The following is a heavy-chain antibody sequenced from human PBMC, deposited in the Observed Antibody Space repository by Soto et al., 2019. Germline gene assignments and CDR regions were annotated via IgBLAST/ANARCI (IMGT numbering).Heavy chain of an antibody. CDR3: ARVEQQEFDY. CDR2: IIPILGIA. Sequence: QVQLVQSGAEVKKPGSSVKVSCKASGGTFSSYTISWVRQAPGQGLEWMGRIIPILGIANYAQKFQGRVTTTADKTTSTASMERSSVRSEDTGVYYCARVEQQEFDYWGHGTLVTVSS. J-gene: IGHJ4*01. CDR1: GGTFSSYT. V-gene: IGHV1-69*02. D-gene: IGHD6-13*01.